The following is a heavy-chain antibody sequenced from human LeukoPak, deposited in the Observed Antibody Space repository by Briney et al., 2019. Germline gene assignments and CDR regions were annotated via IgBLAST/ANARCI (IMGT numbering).Heavy chain of an antibody. CDR1: GYSISSGYY. J-gene: IGHJ6*03. CDR2: IYHSGST. V-gene: IGHV4-38-2*02. D-gene: IGHD2-2*01. Sequence: PSETLSLTCTVSGYSISSGYYWGWIRQPPGKGLEWIGSIYHSGSTYYNPSLKSRVTISVDTSKNQFSLKLSSVTAADTAVYYCARVRGTAAAHLELIYYYYMDVWGKGTTVTVSS. CDR3: ARVRGTAAAHLELIYYYYMDV.